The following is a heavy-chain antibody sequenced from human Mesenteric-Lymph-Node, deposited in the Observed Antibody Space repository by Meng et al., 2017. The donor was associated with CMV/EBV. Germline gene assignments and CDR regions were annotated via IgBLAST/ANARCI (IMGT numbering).Heavy chain of an antibody. CDR2: ITRSGSNI. CDR1: GFTFSSYW. Sequence: GESLKISCAASGFTFSSYWMGWVRQARGKGLEWVSYITRSGSNIYYAASVKGRFTISRDNAKHSLYLQMNSLRAEDTAVYYCARGKRGYSYGFDYWGQGTLVTVSS. D-gene: IGHD5-18*01. J-gene: IGHJ4*02. V-gene: IGHV3-48*04. CDR3: ARGKRGYSYGFDY.